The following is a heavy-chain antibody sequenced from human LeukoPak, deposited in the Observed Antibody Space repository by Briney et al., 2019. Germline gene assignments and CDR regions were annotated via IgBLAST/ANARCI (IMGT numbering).Heavy chain of an antibody. V-gene: IGHV3-7*01. J-gene: IGHJ4*02. CDR1: GFTFSSYW. Sequence: GGSLRLSCAASGFTFSSYWMSWVRQAPGKGLEWVANIKQDGSEKYYVDSVKGRFTISRDNAKNSLYLQMNSLRAEDTAVYYCARPSGYCSSGSCFPFDCWGQGTLVTVSS. D-gene: IGHD2-15*01. CDR3: ARPSGYCSSGSCFPFDC. CDR2: IKQDGSEK.